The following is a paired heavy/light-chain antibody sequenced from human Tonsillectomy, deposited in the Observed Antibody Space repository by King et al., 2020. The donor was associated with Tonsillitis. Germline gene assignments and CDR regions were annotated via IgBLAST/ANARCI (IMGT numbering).Light chain of an antibody. CDR1: QSVSSN. CDR2: GAS. Sequence: EIVMTQSPATLSVSPGESATLSCRASQSVSSNLAWYQQRPGQAPRLLIYGASSRATGIPARFSGSGSGTEFTLTISSLQSEDFAVYFCQQYNSWPTFGQGTKLEIK. CDR3: QQYNSWPT. V-gene: IGKV3-15*01. J-gene: IGKJ2*01.
Heavy chain of an antibody. D-gene: IGHD4-17*01. V-gene: IGHV4-38-2*02. CDR3: ASRAVTTANYFDP. J-gene: IGHJ5*02. CDR2: MYHSGAT. Sequence: QVQLQESGPGLVKPSETLSLTCSVSGYSIRSGNYWAWIRQPPGKRLEWIGSMYHSGATYYNPSLKSRVTISVDTSKNQFSLKVNSVTAADTAVYYCASRAVTTANYFDPWGQGILVTVSS. CDR1: GYSIRSGNY.